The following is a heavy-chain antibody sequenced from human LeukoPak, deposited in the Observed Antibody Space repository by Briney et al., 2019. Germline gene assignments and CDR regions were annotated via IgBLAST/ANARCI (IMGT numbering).Heavy chain of an antibody. CDR2: ISGSGGST. CDR1: GFTFSSYA. CDR3: AKAVWANPTRNWFDP. D-gene: IGHD1-26*01. Sequence: GGSLRLSCAASGFTFSSYAMSWVRQAPGKGLEWVSAISGSGGSTYYADSVKGRFTISRDNSKNTLYLQMNSLRAEDTAVYYCAKAVWANPTRNWFDPWGQGTLVTVSS. V-gene: IGHV3-23*01. J-gene: IGHJ5*02.